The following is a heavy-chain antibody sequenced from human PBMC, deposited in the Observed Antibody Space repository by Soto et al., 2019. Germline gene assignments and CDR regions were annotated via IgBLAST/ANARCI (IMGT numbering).Heavy chain of an antibody. CDR2: IYEGETT. V-gene: IGHV4-39*01. CDR1: GASISRTGFH. J-gene: IGHJ4*02. CDR3: ARRGSGHTFDY. Sequence: QLQLQESGPGLVKPSETLSLTCAVSGASISRTGFHWGWIRQPPGQGLEWIGSIYEGETTFYNSSLKSRVTISADTSKNHFSLKLSSVTAAGTAVYYCARRGSGHTFDYWGQGTLVTVSS. D-gene: IGHD3-10*01.